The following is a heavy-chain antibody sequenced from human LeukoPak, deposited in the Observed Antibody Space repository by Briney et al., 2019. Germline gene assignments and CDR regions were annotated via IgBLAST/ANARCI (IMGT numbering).Heavy chain of an antibody. J-gene: IGHJ4*02. V-gene: IGHV1-18*01. D-gene: IGHD3-22*01. CDR2: ISAYNGNT. Sequence: GASVKVSCKASGYTFTSYGISWVRQAPGQGLEWMGWISAYNGNTNYAQKLQGRVTMTTDTSTSTAYMELRSPRSDDTAVYYCARDIGYYYDSSGYLIGDFDYWGQGTLVTVSS. CDR3: ARDIGYYYDSSGYLIGDFDY. CDR1: GYTFTSYG.